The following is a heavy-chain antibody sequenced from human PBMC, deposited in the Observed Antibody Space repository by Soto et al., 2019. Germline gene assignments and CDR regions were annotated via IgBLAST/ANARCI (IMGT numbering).Heavy chain of an antibody. D-gene: IGHD3-3*01. J-gene: IGHJ6*02. V-gene: IGHV3-23*01. CDR3: ARDWTGDTCPCLDV. CDR2: FSGSGGST. CDR1: GFTFINYA. Sequence: EVQLLESGGGLVQPGGSLRLSCAAAGFTFINYALTWVRQSPGKGLEWVSTFSGSGGSTYYADSVRGRFTISRDNSKNTLFLQMNSLRVEDTAIYYCARDWTGDTCPCLDVWGQGTTVSVSS.